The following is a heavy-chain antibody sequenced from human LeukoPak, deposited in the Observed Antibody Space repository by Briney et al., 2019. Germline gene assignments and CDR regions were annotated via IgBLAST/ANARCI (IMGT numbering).Heavy chain of an antibody. Sequence: SETLSLTCAVYGGSFSGYYWSWIRQPPGKGLEWIGEISPSGSTNYNPSLKSRVTISVDTSKNQFSLKLSSVTAADTAVYYCARGRATYDFWSGQKIDYWGQGTLVTVSS. CDR2: ISPSGST. CDR3: ARGRATYDFWSGQKIDY. CDR1: GGSFSGYY. V-gene: IGHV4-34*01. D-gene: IGHD3-3*01. J-gene: IGHJ4*02.